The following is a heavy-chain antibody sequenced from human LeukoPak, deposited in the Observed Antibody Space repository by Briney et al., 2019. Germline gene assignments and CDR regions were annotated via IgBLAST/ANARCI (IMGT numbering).Heavy chain of an antibody. CDR1: GGSFSGDY. CDR3: ARGGPESYYDILTGYYWVYYFDY. J-gene: IGHJ4*02. D-gene: IGHD3-9*01. V-gene: IGHV4-34*01. CDR2: INHSGST. Sequence: SETLSLTCAVYGGSFSGDYWSWVRQPPGKGLEWSGEINHSGSTNYNPSLKSRVTISVDTSKNQFSLKLSSVTAADTAVYYCARGGPESYYDILTGYYWVYYFDYWGQGTLVTVSS.